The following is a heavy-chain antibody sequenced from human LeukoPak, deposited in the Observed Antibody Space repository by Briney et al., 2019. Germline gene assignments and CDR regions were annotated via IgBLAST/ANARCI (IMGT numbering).Heavy chain of an antibody. CDR3: ARPSSPGYHFDF. J-gene: IGHJ4*02. CDR2: IYYSGST. CDR1: GGSFSCYY. Sequence: SETLSLTCAVYGGSFSCYYWSWIRQPSGKGLEWIGYIYYSGSTYYNPSLKSRVIISLDTSKNQFSLKLSSVTAADSAVYYSARPSSPGYHFDFWGQGTLVTVSS. V-gene: IGHV4-59*06. D-gene: IGHD2-2*01.